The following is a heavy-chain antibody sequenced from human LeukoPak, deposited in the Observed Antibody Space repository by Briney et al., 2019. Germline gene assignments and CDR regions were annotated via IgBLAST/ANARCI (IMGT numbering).Heavy chain of an antibody. J-gene: IGHJ4*02. D-gene: IGHD4-17*01. CDR3: ARGSPYDYGDYDLWDY. CDR2: ISAYNGNT. V-gene: IGHV1-18*01. Sequence: ASVKVSCKASGYTFTSYGISWVRQAPGQGLEWMGWISAYNGNTNYAQKLQGRVTMTTDTSTSTVYMELRSLRSDDTAVYYCARGSPYDYGDYDLWDYWGQGTLVTVSS. CDR1: GYTFTSYG.